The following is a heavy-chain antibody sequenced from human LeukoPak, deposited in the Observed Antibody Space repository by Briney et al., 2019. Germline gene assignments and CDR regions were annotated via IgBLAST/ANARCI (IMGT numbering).Heavy chain of an antibody. J-gene: IGHJ6*03. CDR2: IYTSGST. Sequence: PSETLSLTCTVSGGSISSGSYYWSWIRQPAGKGLEWIGRIYTSGSTNYNPSLKSRVTISVDTSKNQFSLKLSSVTAADTAVYYCARERITMVRGVMNYYMDVWGKGTTVTISS. D-gene: IGHD3-10*01. V-gene: IGHV4-61*02. CDR3: ARERITMVRGVMNYYMDV. CDR1: GGSISSGSYY.